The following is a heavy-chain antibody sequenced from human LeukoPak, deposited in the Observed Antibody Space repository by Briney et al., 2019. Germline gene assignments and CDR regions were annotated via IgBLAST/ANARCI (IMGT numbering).Heavy chain of an antibody. D-gene: IGHD2-2*01. CDR3: ARVWTPPQLLLNGDAFDI. CDR2: IYTSGST. J-gene: IGHJ3*02. V-gene: IGHV4-61*02. CDR1: GGSISSGSYY. Sequence: SETLSLTCTVSGGSISSGSYYWSWIQQPAGKGLEWIGRIYTSGSTNYNPSLKSRVTISVDTSKNQFSLKLSSVTAADTAVYYCARVWTPPQLLLNGDAFDIWGQGTMVTVSS.